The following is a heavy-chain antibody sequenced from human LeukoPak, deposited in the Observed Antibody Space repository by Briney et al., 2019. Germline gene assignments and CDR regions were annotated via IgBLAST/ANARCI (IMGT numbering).Heavy chain of an antibody. CDR1: GFTFSSYS. CDR2: ISSSSSYI. V-gene: IGHV3-21*01. CDR3: AREEDYYYCMDV. Sequence: PGGSLRLSCAVSGFTFSSYSMNWVRQAPGKGLEWVSSISSSSSYIYYADSVKGRFTISRDNAKNSLYLQMNSLRAEDTAVYYCAREEDYYYCMDVWGKGTTVTVSS. J-gene: IGHJ6*03.